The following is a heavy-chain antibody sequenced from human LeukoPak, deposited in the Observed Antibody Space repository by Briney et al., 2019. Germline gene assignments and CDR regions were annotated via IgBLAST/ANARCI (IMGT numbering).Heavy chain of an antibody. D-gene: IGHD1-26*01. Sequence: ASVKVSCKASGYTFTSYGIGWVRQTPGQGLEWMGWITPYNGNTNYVEKLQGRVTMTTDTSTSTAYMELRSLRSDDTAVYYCARDLMGGATGSWGQGTLVTVSS. CDR2: ITPYNGNT. CDR1: GYTFTSYG. J-gene: IGHJ5*02. V-gene: IGHV1-18*01. CDR3: ARDLMGGATGS.